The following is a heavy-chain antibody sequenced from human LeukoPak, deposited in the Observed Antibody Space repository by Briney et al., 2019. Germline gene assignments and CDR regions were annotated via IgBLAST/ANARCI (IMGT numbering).Heavy chain of an antibody. D-gene: IGHD6-19*01. Sequence: SEALSLTCTVSGGSISNYFWSWIRQPPGEGLGWIGYIYYSGSTNYNPSLKSRAAISVDTSKNQFALKVSSGTAADTAVYYCARADSSSGWYQPLDYWGQRTLVTVSS. J-gene: IGHJ4*02. V-gene: IGHV4-59*01. CDR1: GGSISNYF. CDR2: IYYSGST. CDR3: ARADSSSGWYQPLDY.